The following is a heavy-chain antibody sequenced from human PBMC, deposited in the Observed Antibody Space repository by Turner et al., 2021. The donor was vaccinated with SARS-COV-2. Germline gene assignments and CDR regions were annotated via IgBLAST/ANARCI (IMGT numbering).Heavy chain of an antibody. CDR1: GYTFHSYY. CDR2: INPSGVIT. CDR3: ARSGGGFDY. Sequence: QVQPVQSGAEVMKPGASVKVSCKASGYTFHSYYMHRVRQAPGQGLEWMGIINPSGVITSYAQKCQGRVTMTRDTSTSTVYMELSSLRSEDTAVYYCARSGGGFDYWGQGTLVTVSS. V-gene: IGHV1-46*02. D-gene: IGHD2-15*01. J-gene: IGHJ4*02.